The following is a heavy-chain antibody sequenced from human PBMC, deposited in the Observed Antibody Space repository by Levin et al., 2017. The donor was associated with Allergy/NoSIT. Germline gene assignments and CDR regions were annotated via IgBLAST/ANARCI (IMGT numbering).Heavy chain of an antibody. CDR1: GGTFSSYA. D-gene: IGHD6-13*01. Sequence: KISCKASGGTFSSYAISWVRQAPGQGLEWMGGIIPIFGTANYAQKFQGRVTITADESTSTAYMELSSLRSEDTAVYYCARVGYSSSWYYFDYWGQGTLVTVSS. V-gene: IGHV1-69*01. CDR2: IIPIFGTA. J-gene: IGHJ4*02. CDR3: ARVGYSSSWYYFDY.